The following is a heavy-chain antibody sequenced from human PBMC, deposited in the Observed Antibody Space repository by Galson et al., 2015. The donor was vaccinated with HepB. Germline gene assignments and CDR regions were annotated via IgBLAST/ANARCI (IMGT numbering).Heavy chain of an antibody. CDR1: GFTFSSYA. CDR3: ARDFEDGSGIFDY. Sequence: SLRLSCAASGFTFSSYAMHWVRQAPGKGLEWVAVISYDGSNKYYADSVKGRFTISRDNSKNTLYLQMNSLRAEDTAVYYCARDFEDGSGIFDYWGQGTLVTVSS. V-gene: IGHV3-30-3*01. D-gene: IGHD3-10*01. CDR2: ISYDGSNK. J-gene: IGHJ4*02.